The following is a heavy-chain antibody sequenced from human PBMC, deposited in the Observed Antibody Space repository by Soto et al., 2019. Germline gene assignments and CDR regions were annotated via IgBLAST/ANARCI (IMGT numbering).Heavy chain of an antibody. J-gene: IGHJ4*02. CDR3: ARDKSAFGVASNFDY. CDR1: GFTFSSYA. CDR2: LAFDGSNK. V-gene: IGHV3-30-3*01. D-gene: IGHD3-3*01. Sequence: GGSLRLSCAASGFTFSSYAMHWVRQAPGKGLEWVAVLAFDGSNKYFADSVKVRFTISRDNSKNTLYLQMNSLRVEDTAVYYCARDKSAFGVASNFDYWGQGTLVTVSS.